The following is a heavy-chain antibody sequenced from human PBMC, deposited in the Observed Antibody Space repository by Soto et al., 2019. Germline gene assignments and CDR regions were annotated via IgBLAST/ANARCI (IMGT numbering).Heavy chain of an antibody. CDR3: ARTRNTNEVDY. CDR2: INPYSADT. D-gene: IGHD5-12*01. CDR1: GYPFAAYS. V-gene: IGHV1-2*02. Sequence: WASVKVSCKASGYPFAAYSIHWVRQAPGQGLEWMGWINPYSADTNYAQKFQGRVTMTRDTSIRTAYMEVSSLRSDDTAMYYCARTRNTNEVDYWGQGTLVTVSS. J-gene: IGHJ4*02.